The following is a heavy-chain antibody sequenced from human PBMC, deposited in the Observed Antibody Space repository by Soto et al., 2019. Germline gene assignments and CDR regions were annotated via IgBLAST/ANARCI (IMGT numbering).Heavy chain of an antibody. V-gene: IGHV3-23*01. D-gene: IGHD3-3*01. CDR1: GFTFSSYA. J-gene: IGHJ4*02. CDR3: AKGSGDYDFWSGYIKTGDYFDY. Sequence: EVQLLESGGGLVQPGGSLRLSCAASGFTFSSYAMSWVRQAPGKGLEWVSAISVRVGSTYYADSVKGRFTISRDNSKNTLYLQMNSLRAEDTAVYYCAKGSGDYDFWSGYIKTGDYFDYWGQGTLVTVSS. CDR2: ISVRVGST.